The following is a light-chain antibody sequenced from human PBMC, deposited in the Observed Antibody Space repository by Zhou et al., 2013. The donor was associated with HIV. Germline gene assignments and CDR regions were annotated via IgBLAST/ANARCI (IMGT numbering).Light chain of an antibody. V-gene: IGKV3-15*01. CDR2: GAS. Sequence: EILMTQSPATLSVSPGERATLSCRASQSIGSNLAWYQQRPGQAPRLLIYGASTRAAGIPARFSGSGSGTEFTLTISSMQSEDFAAYYCQQNNDRPRTFGQGTKLEIK. CDR3: QQNNDRPRT. CDR1: QSIGSN. J-gene: IGKJ2*01.